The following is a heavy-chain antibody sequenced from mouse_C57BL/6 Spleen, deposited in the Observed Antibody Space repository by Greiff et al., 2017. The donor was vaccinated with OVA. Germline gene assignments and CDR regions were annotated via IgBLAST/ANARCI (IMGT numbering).Heavy chain of an antibody. D-gene: IGHD2-5*01. V-gene: IGHV5-6*01. Sequence: EVKLVESGGDLVKPGGSLKLSCAASGFTFSSYGMSWVRQTPDKRLEWVATISSGGSYTYYPDSVKGRFTISRDNAKNTLYLQMSSLKSEDTAMYYCARQIVTTSSFDYWGQGTTLTVSS. J-gene: IGHJ2*01. CDR2: ISSGGSYT. CDR1: GFTFSSYG. CDR3: ARQIVTTSSFDY.